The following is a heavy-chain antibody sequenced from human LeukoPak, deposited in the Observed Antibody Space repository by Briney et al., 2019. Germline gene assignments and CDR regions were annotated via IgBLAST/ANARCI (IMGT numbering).Heavy chain of an antibody. CDR2: IIPILGIA. D-gene: IGHD6-13*01. J-gene: IGHJ5*02. Sequence: ASVKLSCKASGGTFSSYAISWVRQAPGQGLEWMGRIIPILGIANYAQKFQGRVTITADKSTSTAYMELSSLRSEDTAVYYCARGRTAAGNWFDPWGQGTLVTVSS. CDR1: GGTFSSYA. V-gene: IGHV1-69*04. CDR3: ARGRTAAGNWFDP.